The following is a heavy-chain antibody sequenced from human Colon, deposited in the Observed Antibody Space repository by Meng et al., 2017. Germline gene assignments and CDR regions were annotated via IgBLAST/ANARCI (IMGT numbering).Heavy chain of an antibody. V-gene: IGHV6-1*01. CDR1: GASVSSDSAA. Sequence: SETLSLTCAISGASVSSDSAAWNWIRQSPSRGLEWLGRTFYRSKWYNDYAASVRSRITVSPDTSKNQFSLALNSVTPEDTAVYYCAREGTLVRGVINHLDYWGQGTLVTVSS. D-gene: IGHD3-10*01. CDR3: AREGTLVRGVINHLDY. J-gene: IGHJ4*02. CDR2: TFYRSKWYN.